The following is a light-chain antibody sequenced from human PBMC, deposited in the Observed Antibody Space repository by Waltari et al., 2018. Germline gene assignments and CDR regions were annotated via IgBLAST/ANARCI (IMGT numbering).Light chain of an antibody. J-gene: IGKJ2*01. CDR2: RAT. CDR1: DNIGNW. V-gene: IGKV1-5*03. CDR3: QQYKDYPYT. Sequence: GDRVTITCRASDNIGNWLAWYQHRAGKAPNLLISRATVLESGVPSRFSGSGSGTDFTLSITSLQPGDFASFYCQQYKDYPYTFGQGTKLEI.